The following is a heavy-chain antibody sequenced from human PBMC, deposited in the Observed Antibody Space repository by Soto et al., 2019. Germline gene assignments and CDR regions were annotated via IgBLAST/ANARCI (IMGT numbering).Heavy chain of an antibody. Sequence: ASVKVCCKASEYTFTGYYMHWVRQAPGQGLEWMGWINPNSGGTNYAQKFQGWVTMTRDTSISTAYMELSRLRSDDTAVYYCASSARCSSTSCYDDGAFDIWGQGTMVTVSS. V-gene: IGHV1-2*04. CDR3: ASSARCSSTSCYDDGAFDI. CDR1: EYTFTGYY. J-gene: IGHJ3*02. D-gene: IGHD2-2*01. CDR2: INPNSGGT.